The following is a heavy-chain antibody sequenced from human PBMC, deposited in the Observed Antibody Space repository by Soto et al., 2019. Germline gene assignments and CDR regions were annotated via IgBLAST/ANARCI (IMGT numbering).Heavy chain of an antibody. J-gene: IGHJ5*02. D-gene: IGHD3-10*01. V-gene: IGHV3-30-3*01. CDR2: ISYDGSNK. Sequence: GGSLRLSCAASGFTFSSYAMHWVRQAPGKGLEWVAVISYDGSNKYYADSVKGRFTISRDNSKNTLYLQMNSLRAEDTAVYYCARDQEPMVRGVRENWFDPWGQGTLVTVSS. CDR3: ARDQEPMVRGVRENWFDP. CDR1: GFTFSSYA.